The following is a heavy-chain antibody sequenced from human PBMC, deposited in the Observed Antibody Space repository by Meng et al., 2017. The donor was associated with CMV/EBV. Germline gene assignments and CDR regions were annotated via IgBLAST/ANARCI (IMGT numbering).Heavy chain of an antibody. CDR3: ARGPYYDFWSGYEGGVDV. CDR1: GGTFSSYA. CDR2: IIPIFGTA. D-gene: IGHD3-3*01. J-gene: IGHJ6*02. V-gene: IGHV1-69*05. Sequence: SVKVSCKASGGTFSSYAISWVRQAPGQGLEWMGGIIPIFGTANYAQKFQGRVTITTDESTSTAYMELSSLGSEDTAVYYCARGPYYDFWSGYEGGVDVWGQGTTVTVSS.